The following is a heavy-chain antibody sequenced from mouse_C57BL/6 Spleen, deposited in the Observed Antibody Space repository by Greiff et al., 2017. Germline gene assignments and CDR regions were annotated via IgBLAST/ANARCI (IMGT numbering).Heavy chain of an antibody. CDR1: GFTFSSYA. CDR2: ISDGGSYT. CDR3: ARDFYYYGSSYAMGY. D-gene: IGHD1-1*01. J-gene: IGHJ4*01. V-gene: IGHV5-4*01. Sequence: EVQLVESGGGLVKPGGSLKLSCAASGFTFSSYAMSWVRQTPEKRLEWVATISDGGSYTYYPDNVKGRFTISRDNAKNNLYLQMSHLKSEDAAMYYCARDFYYYGSSYAMGYWGQGTSVTVSS.